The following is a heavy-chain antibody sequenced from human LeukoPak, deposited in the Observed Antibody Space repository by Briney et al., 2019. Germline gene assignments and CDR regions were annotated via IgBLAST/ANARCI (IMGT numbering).Heavy chain of an antibody. CDR2: ISWNSGSV. J-gene: IGHJ4*02. Sequence: PGGSLRLSCAASGFTFDDYAMQWVRQAPGKGLEWVSGISWNSGSVGYAYSVKGRFTTSIDNAKNSLYVQMNSPRAEDTALYYCATDHIPYCADYYFDYWGQGTLVTVSS. CDR1: GFTFDDYA. V-gene: IGHV3-9*01. D-gene: IGHD4-17*01. CDR3: ATDHIPYCADYYFDY.